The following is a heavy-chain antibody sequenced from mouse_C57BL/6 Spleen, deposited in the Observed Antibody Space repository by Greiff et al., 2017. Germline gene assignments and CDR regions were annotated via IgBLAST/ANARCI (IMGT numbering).Heavy chain of an antibody. J-gene: IGHJ1*03. CDR2: IDPYSGGT. Sequence: FQLQQPGAELVKPGASVKLSCKASGYTFTSYWMHWVKQRPGRGLEWIGRIDPYSGGTKYNEKFKSKATLTVDKPSSTAYMQLSSLTSEDSAVYYCARTIITTVVSRGYFDVWGTGTTVTVSS. V-gene: IGHV1-72*01. D-gene: IGHD1-1*01. CDR3: ARTIITTVVSRGYFDV. CDR1: GYTFTSYW.